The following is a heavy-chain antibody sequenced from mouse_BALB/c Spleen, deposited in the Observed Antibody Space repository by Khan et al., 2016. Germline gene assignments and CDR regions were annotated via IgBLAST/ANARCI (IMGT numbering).Heavy chain of an antibody. Sequence: EVQLVESGPGLVKPSQSLSLTCSVTGYSITSGYYWNWIRHFPGNKLEWMGYISYDGSNNYNPSLKNRISITRDTSKNQFFLKLNSVTTEDTATYYCARGGYYGSSSCWYFDVWGAGTTVTVSS. V-gene: IGHV3-6*02. CDR1: GYSITSGYY. J-gene: IGHJ1*01. CDR3: ARGGYYGSSSCWYFDV. CDR2: ISYDGSN. D-gene: IGHD1-1*01.